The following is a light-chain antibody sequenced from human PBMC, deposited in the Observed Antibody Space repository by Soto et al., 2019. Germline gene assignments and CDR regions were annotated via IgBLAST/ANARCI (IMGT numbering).Light chain of an antibody. J-gene: IGLJ3*02. CDR1: NIGSKS. CDR3: LVWHRSSDHRV. CDR2: DDS. V-gene: IGLV3-21*02. Sequence: SYELTQPPSVSVAPGQTARFTCGGDNIGSKSVHWYQQKPGQAPVLVVNDDSDRPSGIPERFSGSSSGNTATLTISRVEAGDAADYYCLVWHRSSDHRVFGGGTKLTVL.